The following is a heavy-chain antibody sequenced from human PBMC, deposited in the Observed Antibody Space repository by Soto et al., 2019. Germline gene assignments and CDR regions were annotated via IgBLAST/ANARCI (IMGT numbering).Heavy chain of an antibody. CDR2: IYHSGSN. V-gene: IGHV4-30-2*01. D-gene: IGHD3-22*01. Sequence: PLSLTCAFSGGFIRSGGYSGSWIRQPPGKGLEWIGYIYHSGSNYYNPSLKSRVAISVDRSKNQFSLKLRSVTAADTAVYYFVIDNYDSRTSIGTVAWGQ. CDR1: GGFIRSGGYS. CDR3: VIDNYDSRTSIGTVA. J-gene: IGHJ5*01.